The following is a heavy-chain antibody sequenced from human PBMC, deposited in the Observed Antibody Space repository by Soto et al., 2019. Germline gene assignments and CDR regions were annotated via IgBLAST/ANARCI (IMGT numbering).Heavy chain of an antibody. J-gene: IGHJ6*02. CDR3: ARVGGSSWSLGYYYYGMDV. V-gene: IGHV1-69*12. D-gene: IGHD6-13*01. CDR2: IIPIFGTA. Sequence: QVQLVQSGAEVKKPGSSVKVSCKASGGTFSSYAISWVRQAPGQGLEWMGGIIPIFGTANYAQKFQGRVTITADESTSTAYMELSSLRSEDTAVYYCARVGGSSWSLGYYYYGMDVWGQGTTVTVSS. CDR1: GGTFSSYA.